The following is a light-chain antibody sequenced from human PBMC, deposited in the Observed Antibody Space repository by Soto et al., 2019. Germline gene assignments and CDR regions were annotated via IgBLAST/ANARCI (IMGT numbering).Light chain of an antibody. CDR3: QQRSNWLT. CDR1: ETVSTN. J-gene: IGKJ4*01. Sequence: ETVLTQSPATLSVSPGERVTLSCRASETVSTNLAWYQQRPGQAPRLLIYDVSTGATGIPARFSGRRSGTEFTLTISSLQSEDFGVYYCQQRSNWLTFGGGTKVDIK. CDR2: DVS. V-gene: IGKV3-15*01.